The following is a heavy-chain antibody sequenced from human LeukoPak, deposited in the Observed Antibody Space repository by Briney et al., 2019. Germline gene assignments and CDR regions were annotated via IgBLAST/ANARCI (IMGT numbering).Heavy chain of an antibody. CDR3: ARDQAYCSGGSCYDAFDI. Sequence: SETLSLTCTVSGGSISSYYWSWIRQPAGKGLEWIGRIYTSGSTNYNPSLKSRVTMSVDASKNQFSLKLSSVTAADTAVYYCARDQAYCSGGSCYDAFDIWGQGTMVTVSS. D-gene: IGHD2-15*01. CDR2: IYTSGST. J-gene: IGHJ3*02. V-gene: IGHV4-4*07. CDR1: GGSISSYY.